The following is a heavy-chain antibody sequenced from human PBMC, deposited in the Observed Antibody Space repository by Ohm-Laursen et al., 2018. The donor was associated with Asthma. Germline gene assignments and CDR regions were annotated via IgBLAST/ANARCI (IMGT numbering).Heavy chain of an antibody. J-gene: IGHJ4*02. V-gene: IGHV3-30*03. D-gene: IGHD5-12*01. CDR1: GFTFSSYG. Sequence: SLRLSCSVSGFTFSSYGMHWVRQAPGKGLEWVAVISYDGSNKYYADSVKGRFTISRDNSKNTLYLQMNSLRAEDTAVYYCARVGYSGTPGDYWGQGTLVSVSS. CDR3: ARVGYSGTPGDY. CDR2: ISYDGSNK.